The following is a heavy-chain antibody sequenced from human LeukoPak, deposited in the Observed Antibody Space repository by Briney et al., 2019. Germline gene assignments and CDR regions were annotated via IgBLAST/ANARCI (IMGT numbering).Heavy chain of an antibody. CDR2: INHSGST. Sequence: PSETLSLTCAVYGGSFSGYYWSWIRQPPGKGLEWIGEINHSGSTNYNPSHKSRVTISVDTSKNQFSLKLSSVTAADTAVYYCARTMKCTNGVCYTYNFDYWGQGTLVTVSS. J-gene: IGHJ4*02. V-gene: IGHV4-34*01. D-gene: IGHD2-8*01. CDR1: GGSFSGYY. CDR3: ARTMKCTNGVCYTYNFDY.